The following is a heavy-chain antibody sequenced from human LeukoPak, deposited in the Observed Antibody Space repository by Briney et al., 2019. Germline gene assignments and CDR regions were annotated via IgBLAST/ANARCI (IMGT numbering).Heavy chain of an antibody. Sequence: PGGSLRLSCAASGSTFNDYAMHWVRQAPGKGLEWVSLISWDSGNTYYADSVKGRFTISRDNSKNSLSLQMNSLRAEDTALYYCAKGPGAAVGKRYIQHWGQGTLVTVSS. J-gene: IGHJ1*01. V-gene: IGHV3-43D*03. CDR1: GSTFNDYA. D-gene: IGHD6-13*01. CDR3: AKGPGAAVGKRYIQH. CDR2: ISWDSGNT.